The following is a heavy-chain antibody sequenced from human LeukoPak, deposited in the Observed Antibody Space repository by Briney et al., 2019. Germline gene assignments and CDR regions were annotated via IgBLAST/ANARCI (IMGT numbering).Heavy chain of an antibody. CDR2: IFYTGST. J-gene: IGHJ4*02. V-gene: IGHV4-39*01. Sequence: SETLSLTCTVSGGSISSSNYYWAWIRQPPGKGLEWIANIFYTGSTYYNPSLKSRVTISVDTSKNQFSLRLTSVTATDTAVYYCARGITGITATGSEWGQGTLVTVSS. D-gene: IGHD6-13*01. CDR3: ARGITGITATGSE. CDR1: GGSISSSNYY.